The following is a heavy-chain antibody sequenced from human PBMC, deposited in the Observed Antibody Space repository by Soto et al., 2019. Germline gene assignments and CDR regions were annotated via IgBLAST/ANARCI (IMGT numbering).Heavy chain of an antibody. D-gene: IGHD2-15*01. CDR1: GFTFSIYG. CDR2: ISYDGSNK. CDR3: AKEGRW. J-gene: IGHJ4*02. V-gene: IGHV3-30*18. Sequence: GGSLRLSCAASGFTFSIYGMHWVRHAPGKGLEWVAVISYDGSNKYYADSVKGRFSISRDNSKNTLYLQMNSLRAEDTAVYYCAKEGRWWGQGTLVTVSS.